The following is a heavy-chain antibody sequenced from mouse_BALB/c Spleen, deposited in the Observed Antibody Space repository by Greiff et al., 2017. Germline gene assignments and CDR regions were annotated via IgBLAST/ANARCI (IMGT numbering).Heavy chain of an antibody. CDR1: GYTFTDYN. CDR3: ARRDGNYYYAMDY. D-gene: IGHD2-1*01. CDR2: INPNNGGT. V-gene: IGHV1-18*01. Sequence: EVQLQQSGPELVKPGASVKLPCTASGYTFTDYNMAWVQQSPGKSLEWIGDINPNNGGTIYNQKFKGRATLTVDKSSSTAYMELRSLTSEDTAVYYCARRDGNYYYAMDYWGQGTSVTVSS. J-gene: IGHJ4*01.